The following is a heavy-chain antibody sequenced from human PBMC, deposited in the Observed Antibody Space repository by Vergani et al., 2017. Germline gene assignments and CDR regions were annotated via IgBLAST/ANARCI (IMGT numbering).Heavy chain of an antibody. J-gene: IGHJ6*02. D-gene: IGHD4-17*01. CDR3: ARMAYGDYFVGSPGYEYYYYYGMDV. CDR2: IFSNDEK. CDR1: GGSFSGYYW. Sequence: QWGAGLLKPSETLSLTCAVYGGSFSGYYWSWIRQPPGKGLEWLAHIFSNDEKSYSTSLKSRLTISKDTSKSQVVLTMTNMDPVDTATYYCARMAYGDYFVGSPGYEYYYYYGMDVWGQGTTVTVSS. V-gene: IGHV2-26*01.